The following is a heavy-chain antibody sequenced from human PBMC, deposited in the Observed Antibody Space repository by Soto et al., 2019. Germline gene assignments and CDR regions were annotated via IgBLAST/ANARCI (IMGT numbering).Heavy chain of an antibody. J-gene: IGHJ4*02. D-gene: IGHD2-8*01. CDR3: ESRSCTDGVCSFDF. CDR1: GFTFSSYS. CDR2: ISTTSRSI. Sequence: PGGSLRLSCAASGFTFSSYSMNWVRQAPGKGLEWVSSISTTSRSIYYAGSVKGRFTISRDNAKNSLYLQMDSLRAEDTAVYYCESRSCTDGVCSFDFWGQGTLVTVSS. V-gene: IGHV3-21*01.